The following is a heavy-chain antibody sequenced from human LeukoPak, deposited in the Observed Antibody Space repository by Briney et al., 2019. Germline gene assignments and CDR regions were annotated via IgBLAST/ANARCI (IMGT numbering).Heavy chain of an antibody. Sequence: GGTLRLSCAASGFTFSNAWLTWVRQPPGKGLEWVGRIYRNADSRKTNYDAPVKGSFTISRDDSKNTLYLQMNSLKTEDTAVYYCTTDSYCSTTTCYASSNYYYGLDAWGQGTSVTVSS. CDR1: GFTFSNAW. CDR3: TTDSYCSTTTCYASSNYYYGLDA. CDR2: IYRNADSRKT. V-gene: IGHV3-15*05. J-gene: IGHJ6*02. D-gene: IGHD2-2*01.